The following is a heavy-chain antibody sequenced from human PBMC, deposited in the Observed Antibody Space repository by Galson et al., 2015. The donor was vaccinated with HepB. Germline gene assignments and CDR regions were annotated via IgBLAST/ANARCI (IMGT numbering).Heavy chain of an antibody. V-gene: IGHV4-39*01. CDR2: IYYSGST. CDR1: GGPISSSSYY. Sequence: ETLSLTCTVSGGPISSSSYYWGWIRQPPGKGLEWIGSIYYSGSTYYNPSLKSRVTISVDTSKNQFSLKLSSVTAADTAVYYCARPQGWRWLLFDYWGQGTLVTVSS. D-gene: IGHD2-15*01. CDR3: ARPQGWRWLLFDY. J-gene: IGHJ4*02.